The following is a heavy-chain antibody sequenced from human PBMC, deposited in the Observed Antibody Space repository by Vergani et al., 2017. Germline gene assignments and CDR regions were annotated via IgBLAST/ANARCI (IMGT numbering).Heavy chain of an antibody. CDR2: ISYDGSNK. J-gene: IGHJ3*02. D-gene: IGHD6-19*01. CDR1: GFTFSSYG. Sequence: QVQLVESGGGVVQPGRSLRLSCAASGFTFSSYGMHWVRQAPGKGLEWVAVISYDGSNKYYADSVKGRFTISRDNSKNTLYLQMNSLRAEDTAVYYCARDYGSGWASAFDAFDIWGQGTMVTVSS. V-gene: IGHV3-30*03. CDR3: ARDYGSGWASAFDAFDI.